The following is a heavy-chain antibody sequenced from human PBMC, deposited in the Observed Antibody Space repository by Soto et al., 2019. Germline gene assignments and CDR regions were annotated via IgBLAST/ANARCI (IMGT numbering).Heavy chain of an antibody. CDR1: GYSFTSYW. V-gene: IGHV5-51*01. J-gene: IGHJ6*02. CDR2: IYPGDSDT. Sequence: GESLKISCKGSGYSFTSYWIGWVRQMPGKGLEWMGIIYPGDSDTRYNPSFQGQVTISADKSISTAYLQWSSLKASDTAMYYCARQFEYSSRYYYYYGMDVWGQGTTVTVSS. CDR3: ARQFEYSSRYYYYYGMDV. D-gene: IGHD6-6*01.